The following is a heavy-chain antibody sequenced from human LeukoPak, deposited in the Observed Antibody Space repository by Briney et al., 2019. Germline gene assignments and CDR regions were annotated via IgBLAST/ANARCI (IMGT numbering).Heavy chain of an antibody. CDR3: ARGPGSSGWYLDY. V-gene: IGHV3-48*03. D-gene: IGHD6-19*01. Sequence: PGGSLRLSCAASGFTFSSYEMNWVRQAPGKGLEWVSYISSNGSTIYYADSVKGRFTISRDNAKNSLYLQMNSLRAEDTAVYYCARGPGSSGWYLDYWGQGTLVTVSS. CDR2: ISSNGSTI. J-gene: IGHJ4*02. CDR1: GFTFSSYE.